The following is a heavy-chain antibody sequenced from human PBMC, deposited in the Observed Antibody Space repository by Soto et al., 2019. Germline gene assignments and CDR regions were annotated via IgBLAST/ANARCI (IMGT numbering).Heavy chain of an antibody. J-gene: IGHJ6*02. V-gene: IGHV4-31*03. D-gene: IGHD3-10*01. CDR3: ARDRGLWFGELLYRGHSSYGMDV. CDR2: IYYSGST. CDR1: GGSISSGGYY. Sequence: SETLSLTCTVSGGSISSGGYYWSWIRQHPGKGLEWIGYIYYSGSTYYNPSLKSRVTISVDTSKNQFSLKLSSVTAADTAVYYCARDRGLWFGELLYRGHSSYGMDVWGQGTTVTVSS.